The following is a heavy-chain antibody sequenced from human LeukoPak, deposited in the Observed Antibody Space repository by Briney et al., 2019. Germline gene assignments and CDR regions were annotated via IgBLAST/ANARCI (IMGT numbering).Heavy chain of an antibody. Sequence: GGSLRLSCAATGFTFSSYAMHWVRQAPGKGLEGVAVISYDGSNKYYADSVKGRFTISRDNSKNTLYLQMNSLRAEDTAVYYCARALGYYGSGNWFDPWGQGTRVAVSS. CDR2: ISYDGSNK. J-gene: IGHJ5*02. CDR1: GFTFSSYA. CDR3: ARALGYYGSGNWFDP. V-gene: IGHV3-30-3*01. D-gene: IGHD3-10*01.